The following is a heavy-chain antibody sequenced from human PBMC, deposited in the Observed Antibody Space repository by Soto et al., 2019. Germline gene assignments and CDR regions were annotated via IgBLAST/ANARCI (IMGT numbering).Heavy chain of an antibody. CDR2: IYPGDSDT. J-gene: IGHJ6*02. Sequence: PGESLKISCKGSGYRFNNYWIGWVRQMPGKGLEWMGIIYPGDSDTRYSPSFQGQVTISADKSISTAYLQWSSLKASDTAMYYCARHGPFPYDSSGYLEIPHGRYYYGMDVWGQGTTVTVSS. CDR1: GYRFNNYW. CDR3: ARHGPFPYDSSGYLEIPHGRYYYGMDV. V-gene: IGHV5-51*01. D-gene: IGHD3-22*01.